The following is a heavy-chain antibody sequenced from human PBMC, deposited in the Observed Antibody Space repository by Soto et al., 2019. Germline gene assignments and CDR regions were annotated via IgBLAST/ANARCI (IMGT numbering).Heavy chain of an antibody. CDR1: GYSVSRVYF. CDR2: IYHSGST. Sequence: PSETLSLTCAVSGYSVSRVYFWGCIRQPPGKGLERIGSIYHSGSTYYNPSLKSRVTISVDTSKNQYAGKLSSVTAADTAVYYCARDPRLRRFAYVGQGALVTVSS. J-gene: IGHJ4*02. V-gene: IGHV4-38-2*02. D-gene: IGHD4-17*01. CDR3: ARDPRLRRFAY.